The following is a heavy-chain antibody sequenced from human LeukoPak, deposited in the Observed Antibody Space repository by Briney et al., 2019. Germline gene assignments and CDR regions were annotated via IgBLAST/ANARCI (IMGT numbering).Heavy chain of an antibody. CDR1: GGSISSSSYY. J-gene: IGHJ6*03. Sequence: SETLSLTCTVSGGSISSSSYYWGWIRQPPGKGLEWIGSIYYSGSTYYNPSLKSRVTISVDTSKNQFSLKLSSVTAADTAVYYCARVSEVMVRGVIIAAGYYYYTDVWGKGTTVTVSS. V-gene: IGHV4-39*07. D-gene: IGHD3-10*01. CDR3: ARVSEVMVRGVIIAAGYYYYTDV. CDR2: IYYSGST.